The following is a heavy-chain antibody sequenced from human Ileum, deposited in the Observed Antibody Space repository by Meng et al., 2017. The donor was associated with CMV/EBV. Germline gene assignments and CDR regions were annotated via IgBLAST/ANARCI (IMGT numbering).Heavy chain of an antibody. J-gene: IGHJ4*02. CDR1: GGTFNDYS. CDR2: LIPMLGVS. D-gene: IGHD6-6*01. V-gene: IGHV1-69*02. Sequence: SVKVSCKASGGTFNDYSFSWVRHVPGQGLEWMGRLIPMLGVSNYAQKFQGRLTITADKSTSYAGKPTTTAYMEMTSLTSDDTDMYYCARPLGEGYFDSWGQGTWVTVSS. CDR3: ARPLGEGYFDS.